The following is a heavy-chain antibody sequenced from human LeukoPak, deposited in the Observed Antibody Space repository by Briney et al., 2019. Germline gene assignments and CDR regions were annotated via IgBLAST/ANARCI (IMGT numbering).Heavy chain of an antibody. D-gene: IGHD6-19*01. V-gene: IGHV3-7*01. J-gene: IGHJ4*02. Sequence: GGSLGLSCTASGFSFSSYWMSWVRQAPGKGLEWVANIKQDGSDKYYVDSVKGRFTISRDNAKNSLYLQMNSLRAEDSALYYCARASAVAGTRDYWGQGTLVTVSS. CDR3: ARASAVAGTRDY. CDR1: GFSFSSYW. CDR2: IKQDGSDK.